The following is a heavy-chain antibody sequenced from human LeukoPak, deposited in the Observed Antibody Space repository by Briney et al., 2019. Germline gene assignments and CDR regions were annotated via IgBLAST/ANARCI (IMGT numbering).Heavy chain of an antibody. CDR1: GFTFSDYY. Sequence: PGGSLRLSCAASGFTFSDYYMSWIRQAPGKGLEWVSYISSSSYTNYADSVKGRFTISRDNAKNSLYLQMNSLRAEDTAVYYCASAGRFYAFDIWGQGTMVTVSS. V-gene: IGHV3-11*03. CDR2: ISSSSYT. D-gene: IGHD2/OR15-2a*01. CDR3: ASAGRFYAFDI. J-gene: IGHJ3*02.